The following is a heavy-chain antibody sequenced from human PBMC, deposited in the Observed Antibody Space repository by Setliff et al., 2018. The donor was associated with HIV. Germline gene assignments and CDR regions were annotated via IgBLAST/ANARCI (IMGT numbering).Heavy chain of an antibody. CDR2: IYIGST. D-gene: IGHD6-13*01. Sequence: SETLSLTCIVSGGSISSTSYYWSWIRQPPGKGLEWIGHIYIGSTNYNPSLKSRVTISADTSKNQFSLKLSSVTAADTAVYYCARTYSSSWYSSHLWVDYWGQGTLVTVSS. V-gene: IGHV4-61*05. CDR1: GGSISSTSYY. CDR3: ARTYSSSWYSSHLWVDY. J-gene: IGHJ4*02.